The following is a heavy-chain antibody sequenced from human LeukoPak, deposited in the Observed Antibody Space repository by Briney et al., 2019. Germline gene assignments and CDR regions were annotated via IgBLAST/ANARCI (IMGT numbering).Heavy chain of an antibody. CDR3: ARPAGTYDYSYGMDV. CDR2: ISYDGSDK. CDR1: GFTFSSYG. J-gene: IGHJ6*02. D-gene: IGHD6-19*01. Sequence: GGSLRLSCAASGFTFSSYGMHWVRQAPGKGLEWVAVISYDGSDKYYADSVKGRFTISRDNSKNTLYLQMNSLRAEDTAVYYCARPAGTYDYSYGMDVWGQGTTVTVSS. V-gene: IGHV3-30-3*01.